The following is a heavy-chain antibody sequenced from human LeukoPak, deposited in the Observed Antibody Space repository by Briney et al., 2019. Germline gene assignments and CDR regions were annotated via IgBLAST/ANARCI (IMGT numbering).Heavy chain of an antibody. D-gene: IGHD1-26*01. CDR2: LYSTGTT. Sequence: SETLSLTCTVSGASITSRDYYWGWIRQPPGKGLEWIGSLYSTGTTNYNPSLKSRVTISVDTSKNQFSLKLSSVTAADTAVYYCARWVVGATTDYWGQGTLVTVSS. CDR1: GASITSRDYY. CDR3: ARWVVGATTDY. V-gene: IGHV4-39*07. J-gene: IGHJ4*02.